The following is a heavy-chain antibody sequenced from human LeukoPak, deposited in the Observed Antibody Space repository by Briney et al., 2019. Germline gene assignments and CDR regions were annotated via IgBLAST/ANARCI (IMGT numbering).Heavy chain of an antibody. D-gene: IGHD2-2*01. J-gene: IGHJ4*02. V-gene: IGHV3-7*01. CDR1: GFTFSSYW. CDR2: IKQDGSEK. CDR3: AKDQGGHCSSTSCYPIDY. Sequence: GSLRLSCAASGFTFSSYWMSWVRQAPGKGLEWVANIKQDGSEKYYVDSVKGRFTISRDNAKNTLYLQMNSLRAEDTAVYYCAKDQGGHCSSTSCYPIDYWGQGTLVTVSS.